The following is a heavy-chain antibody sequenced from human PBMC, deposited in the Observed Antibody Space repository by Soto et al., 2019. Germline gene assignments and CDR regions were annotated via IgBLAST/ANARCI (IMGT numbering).Heavy chain of an antibody. V-gene: IGHV1-3*01. CDR1: GYTLTDYA. J-gene: IGHJ4*02. D-gene: IGHD6-19*01. Sequence: QVQLVQSGAEVKKPGASVKVSCKASGYTLTDYAMHWVRQAPGQGLEWMGWINAGNGNTKYSQNLQGRVTITRDTSASTAYMELSSLRSEDTAVYYCARRSYSSGWGFDYWGQGTLVTVSS. CDR2: INAGNGNT. CDR3: ARRSYSSGWGFDY.